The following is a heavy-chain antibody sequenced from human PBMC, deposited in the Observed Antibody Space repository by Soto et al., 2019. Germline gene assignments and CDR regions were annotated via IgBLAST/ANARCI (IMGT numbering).Heavy chain of an antibody. D-gene: IGHD3-22*01. Sequence: SETLSLTCTVSGGSINNYYWSWIRQPPGKGLQWIGYIYYTGGTNYNPSLKSWVTISVDTSKNQFSLKLSSVTAADTAVYYCARGLDYYDGSTHAFDIWGQGTMVT. V-gene: IGHV4-59*01. CDR3: ARGLDYYDGSTHAFDI. CDR2: IYYTGGT. J-gene: IGHJ3*02. CDR1: GGSINNYY.